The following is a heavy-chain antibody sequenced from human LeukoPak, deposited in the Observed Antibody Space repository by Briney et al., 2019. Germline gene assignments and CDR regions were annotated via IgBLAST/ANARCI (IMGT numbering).Heavy chain of an antibody. Sequence: GGSLRLSCAASGFTFSSYWMNWVRQAPGKGLEWVANIKQDGSEKDYVDSVKGRFTISRDNAKNSLYLQMNSLRVEDTAVYYCGRDSDVPFDYWGQGTLVTVSS. CDR1: GFTFSSYW. V-gene: IGHV3-7*01. D-gene: IGHD3-16*01. CDR3: GRDSDVPFDY. J-gene: IGHJ4*02. CDR2: IKQDGSEK.